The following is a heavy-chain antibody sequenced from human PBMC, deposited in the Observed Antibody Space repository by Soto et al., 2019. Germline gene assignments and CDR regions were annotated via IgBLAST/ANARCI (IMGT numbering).Heavy chain of an antibody. Sequence: PGGSLRLSCAASGFTFSNYDVSWVRQAPEKGLEWVSVITSSGATTNYAESVKGRFTVSRDNSKNTLYLQMNSLRAEDTAVYYCAKMQSWADGGNMFDYWGQGT. V-gene: IGHV3-23*01. CDR3: AKMQSWADGGNMFDY. D-gene: IGHD4-17*01. CDR2: ITSSGATT. CDR1: GFTFSNYD. J-gene: IGHJ4*02.